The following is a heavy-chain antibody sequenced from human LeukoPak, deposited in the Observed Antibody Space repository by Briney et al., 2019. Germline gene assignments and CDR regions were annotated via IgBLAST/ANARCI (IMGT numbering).Heavy chain of an antibody. CDR3: AREWWGMVRGTSYGVDV. J-gene: IGHJ6*04. Sequence: QSGGSLRLSCAASGFTFSSYEMNWVRQAPGKGLEWVSYISSSGSTIYYADSVKGRFTISRDNAKNSLYLQMNSLRAEDTAVYYCAREWWGMVRGTSYGVDVWGKGTTVTVSS. D-gene: IGHD3-10*01. V-gene: IGHV3-48*03. CDR1: GFTFSSYE. CDR2: ISSSGSTI.